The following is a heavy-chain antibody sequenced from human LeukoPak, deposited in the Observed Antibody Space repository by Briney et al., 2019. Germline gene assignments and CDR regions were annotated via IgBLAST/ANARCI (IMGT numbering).Heavy chain of an antibody. CDR2: IYYSGST. CDR1: GGSISSGGYY. V-gene: IGHV4-31*03. Sequence: PSQTLSLTCTVSGGSISSGGYYWSWIRQHPGKGLEWIGYIYYSGSTYYNPSLKSRVTMSVDTSKNQFSLKLSSVTAADTAVYYCAREGRENIDYWGQGTLVTVSS. CDR3: AREGRENIDY. J-gene: IGHJ4*02.